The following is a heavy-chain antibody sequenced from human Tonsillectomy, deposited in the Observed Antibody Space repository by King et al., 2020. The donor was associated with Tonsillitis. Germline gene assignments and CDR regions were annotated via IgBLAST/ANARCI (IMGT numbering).Heavy chain of an antibody. CDR3: AGDPSIAARNYFDY. CDR1: GFTFSSYG. J-gene: IGHJ4*02. D-gene: IGHD6-6*01. V-gene: IGHV3-33*08. CDR2: IWYDGSNK. Sequence: VQLVESGGGVVQPGRSLRLSCAASGFTFSSYGMHWVRQSPGQGLELVAVIWYDGSNKYYADSVKGRFTISRDNSKNTLYLQMNSLRAEDTAVYYCAGDPSIAARNYFDYWGQGTLVTVSS.